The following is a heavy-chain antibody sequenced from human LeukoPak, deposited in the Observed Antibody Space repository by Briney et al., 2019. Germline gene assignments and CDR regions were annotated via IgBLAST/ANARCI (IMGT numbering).Heavy chain of an antibody. CDR1: GFTFSSYD. Sequence: PAGSLRLSCAASGFTFSSYDMHWVRPPTGKGLEWVSAIGTTGDAYDPSSVKGRFTISRENAKNSLYLQMNSLRAGDTAVYYCARGGYYSSGMNGPGVRAFDIWGQGTMVTVSS. CDR3: ARGGYYSSGMNGPGVRAFDI. J-gene: IGHJ3*02. CDR2: IGTTGDA. V-gene: IGHV3-13*01. D-gene: IGHD3-10*01.